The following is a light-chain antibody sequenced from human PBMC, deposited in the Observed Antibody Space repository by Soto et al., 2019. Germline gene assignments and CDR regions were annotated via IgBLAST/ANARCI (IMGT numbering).Light chain of an antibody. Sequence: QSVLTQPASVSGSPGQSITISCTGTNSDVGAYNYVSWYQQHPGKAPKLMIYEVSTRPSGVSNRFSGSKSGNTASLTISGLQAEDEADYYCSSYTRSSTGVFGGGTKLTVL. CDR2: EVS. CDR1: NSDVGAYNY. CDR3: SSYTRSSTGV. V-gene: IGLV2-14*01. J-gene: IGLJ2*01.